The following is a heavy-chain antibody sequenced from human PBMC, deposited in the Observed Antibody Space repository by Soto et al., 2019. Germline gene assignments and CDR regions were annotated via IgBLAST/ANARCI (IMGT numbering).Heavy chain of an antibody. D-gene: IGHD3-3*01. CDR2: IYWNDDK. CDR1: GFSFSTSGVG. V-gene: IGHV2-5*01. Sequence: SGPTLVNPTQTLTLTCTFSGFSFSTSGVGVGWIRQPPGKALEWLTLIYWNDDKRYSPSLKSRLTITKNTSKNQVVLTVTNLDPVDTATYYCAHTARYYDFRSGSYAVFPYWGRGTLVTVSS. CDR3: AHTARYYDFRSGSYAVFPY. J-gene: IGHJ4*02.